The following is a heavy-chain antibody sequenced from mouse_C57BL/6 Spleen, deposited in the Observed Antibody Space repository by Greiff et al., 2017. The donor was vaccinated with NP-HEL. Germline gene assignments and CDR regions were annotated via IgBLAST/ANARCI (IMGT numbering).Heavy chain of an antibody. CDR2: INPNNGGT. CDR3: ARGGPDGYYVPWFAY. Sequence: EVQLQQSGPELVKPGASVKIPCKASGYTFTDYNMDWVKQSHGKSLEWIGDINPNNGGTIYNQKFKGKATLTVDKSSSTAYMELRSLTSEDTAVYYCARGGPDGYYVPWFAYWGQRTLVTVSA. J-gene: IGHJ3*01. CDR1: GYTFTDYN. V-gene: IGHV1-18*01. D-gene: IGHD2-3*01.